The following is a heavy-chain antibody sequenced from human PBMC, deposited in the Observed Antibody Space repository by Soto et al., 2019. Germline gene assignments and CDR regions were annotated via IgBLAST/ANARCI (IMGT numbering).Heavy chain of an antibody. CDR1: GYTFTDYR. V-gene: IGHV1-46*01. CDR2: INPSGGST. D-gene: IGHD6-6*01. J-gene: IGHJ5*02. Sequence: QVQLVQSGVEVKKPGASVKVSCKASGYTFTDYRMIWVRQAPGQGLEWMGIINPSGGSTNYAPNFQCRVTLTRDSFTSTVYMELSNLRSEDTAVYYCARPAGRLANWFDPWGQGTLVTVSS. CDR3: ARPAGRLANWFDP.